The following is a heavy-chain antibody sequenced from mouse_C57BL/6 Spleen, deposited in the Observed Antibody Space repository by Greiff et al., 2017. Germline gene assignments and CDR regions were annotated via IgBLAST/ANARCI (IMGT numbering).Heavy chain of an antibody. CDR1: GYSFTGYF. D-gene: IGHD1-1*01. V-gene: IGHV1-20*01. CDR3: ARSITTVVDYFDY. J-gene: IGHJ2*01. CDR2: INPNNGDT. Sequence: VQLQQSGPELVKPGDSVKISCKASGYSFTGYFMNWVMQSHGKRLEWIGRINPNNGDTFYNQKFKGKATLTVDKSSSTAHMELRSLTSEDSAVYYFARSITTVVDYFDYWGQGTTLTVSS.